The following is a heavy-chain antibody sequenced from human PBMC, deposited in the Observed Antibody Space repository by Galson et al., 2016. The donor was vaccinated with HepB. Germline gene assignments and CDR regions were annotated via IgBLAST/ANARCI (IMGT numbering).Heavy chain of an antibody. CDR3: ARETDILTGYLDC. D-gene: IGHD3-9*01. J-gene: IGHJ4*02. CDR1: GYPLNSNNF. Sequence: ETLSLPCTVSGYPLNSNNFWGWIRQSPGKGLEWIGSMYHSGMTYRNPSLKSRVTIPVDTSKDQFSLRLKSVTAADAAVYYCARETDILTGYLDCWGQGILVAVSS. CDR2: MYHSGMT. V-gene: IGHV4-38-2*02.